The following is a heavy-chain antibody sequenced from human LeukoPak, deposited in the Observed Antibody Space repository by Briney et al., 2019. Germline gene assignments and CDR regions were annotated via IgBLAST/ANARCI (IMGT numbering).Heavy chain of an antibody. J-gene: IGHJ4*02. D-gene: IGHD3-3*01. V-gene: IGHV4-59*01. CDR2: IYYTGST. Sequence: SETLSLTCTVSGGSISSYYWSWIRQPPGKGLEWIGYIYYTGSTNYNPSLKGRVTISVDTSKNQFSLKLSSVTSADTAVYYCASNFFTYYDFCFDYWGQGTLVTVSS. CDR1: GGSISSYY. CDR3: ASNFFTYYDFCFDY.